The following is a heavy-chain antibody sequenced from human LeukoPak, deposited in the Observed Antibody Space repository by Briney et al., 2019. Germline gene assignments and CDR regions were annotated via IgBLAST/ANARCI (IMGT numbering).Heavy chain of an antibody. D-gene: IGHD3-22*01. CDR1: GYIFTSYY. J-gene: IGHJ4*02. Sequence: ASVKVSCKASGYIFTSYYMHWVRQAPGQGLEWMGIINPSGGSTSYAQKFQGRVTMTRDTSTSTVYMELSSLRSEDTAVYYCARNGVYYDSSGYVFDYWGQGTLVTVSS. V-gene: IGHV1-46*01. CDR3: ARNGVYYDSSGYVFDY. CDR2: INPSGGST.